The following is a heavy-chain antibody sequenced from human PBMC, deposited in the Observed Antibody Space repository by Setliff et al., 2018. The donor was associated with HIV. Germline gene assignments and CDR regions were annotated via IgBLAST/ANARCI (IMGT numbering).Heavy chain of an antibody. V-gene: IGHV4-38-2*01. D-gene: IGHD3-10*01. CDR1: GFSITDGFY. J-gene: IGHJ4*02. CDR3: ARQPPLSVLQVWFDDY. Sequence: SETLSLTCDVSGFSITDGFYWAWIRQSPGKELEWIGSINHSGSTYCTPSLKSRVTMSVDTSKNHFSLKLSSVTAADTAMYFCARQPPLSVLQVWFDDYWGQGTLVTVSS. CDR2: INHSGST.